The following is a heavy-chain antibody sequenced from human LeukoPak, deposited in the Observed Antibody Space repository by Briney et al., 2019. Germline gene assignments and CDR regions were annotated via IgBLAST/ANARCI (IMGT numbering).Heavy chain of an antibody. CDR1: GGSISSGGYY. CDR2: IYYSGST. D-gene: IGHD3-10*01. V-gene: IGHV4-31*03. Sequence: SETLSLTCTVSGGSISSGGYYWSWLRQHPGRGLEWIGYIYYSGSTYYNPSLKSRATISVDTSKNQFSLKLSSVTAADTAVYYCARACVSLGFANAGPSEPWFDRWGQGTLVTVSS. CDR3: ARACVSLGFANAGPSEPWFDR. J-gene: IGHJ5*02.